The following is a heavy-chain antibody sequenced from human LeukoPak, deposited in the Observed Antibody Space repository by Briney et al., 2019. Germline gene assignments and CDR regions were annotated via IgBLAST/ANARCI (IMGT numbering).Heavy chain of an antibody. CDR1: GFTFSSYW. V-gene: IGHV3-7*01. CDR2: IKQDGSEK. Sequence: GGSLRLSCAASGFTFSSYWMSWVRQAPGKGLEWVANIKQDGSEKYYVDSVKGRFTISRDNAKKSVYLQMNSLRAEDTAVYYCTRDEEGSSWYEWGQGALVTVSS. CDR3: TRDEEGSSWYE. D-gene: IGHD6-13*01. J-gene: IGHJ4*02.